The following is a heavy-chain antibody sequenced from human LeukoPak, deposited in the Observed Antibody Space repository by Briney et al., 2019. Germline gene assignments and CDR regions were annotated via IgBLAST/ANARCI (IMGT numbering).Heavy chain of an antibody. CDR2: INPNSGGT. D-gene: IGHD6-13*01. J-gene: IGHJ4*02. Sequence: ASVKVSCKASGYTFTGYYMHWVRQAPGQGLEWMGWINPNSGGTNYAQKFQGRVTMTRDTSISTAYMELSRLRSDDTAVYYCARPLGSSSWSSHDAFDYWGQGTLVTVSS. CDR1: GYTFTGYY. V-gene: IGHV1-2*02. CDR3: ARPLGSSSWSSHDAFDY.